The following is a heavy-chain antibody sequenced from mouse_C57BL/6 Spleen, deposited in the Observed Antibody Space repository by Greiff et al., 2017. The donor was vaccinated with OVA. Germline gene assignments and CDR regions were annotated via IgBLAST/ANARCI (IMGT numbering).Heavy chain of an antibody. CDR3: ARALLLWYFDV. J-gene: IGHJ1*03. V-gene: IGHV5-17*01. D-gene: IGHD1-1*01. Sequence: EVQVVESGGGLVKPGGSLKLSCAASGFTFSDYGMHWVRQAPEKGLEWVAYISSGSSTIYYADTVKGRFTISRDNAKNTLFLQMTSLRSEDTAMYYCARALLLWYFDVWGTGTTVTVSS. CDR1: GFTFSDYG. CDR2: ISSGSSTI.